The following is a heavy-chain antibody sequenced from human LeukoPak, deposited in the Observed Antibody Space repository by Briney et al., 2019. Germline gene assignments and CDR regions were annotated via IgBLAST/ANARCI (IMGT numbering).Heavy chain of an antibody. V-gene: IGHV4-59*01. J-gene: IGHJ4*02. CDR3: ARASYSSGWRFDY. Sequence: SETLSLTCTVSGGSISSYYWSWIRQPPGKGLEWIGYIYYSGSTNYNPSLKSRVTISVDTSKNQFSLKLSSVTAADTAVYYCARASYSSGWRFDYWGQGTLVTVSS. CDR1: GGSISSYY. D-gene: IGHD6-19*01. CDR2: IYYSGST.